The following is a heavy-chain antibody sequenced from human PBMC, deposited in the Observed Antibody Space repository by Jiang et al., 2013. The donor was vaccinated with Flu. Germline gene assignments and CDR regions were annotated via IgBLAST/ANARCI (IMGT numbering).Heavy chain of an antibody. CDR3: ARTYGSGSYYNLDV. V-gene: IGHV2-26*01. CDR2: IFSNGEK. Sequence: KPTQTLTLTCTVSGFSLTNARMGMSWVRQPPGKALEWLAHIFSNGEKSYNTSLKSRLTISKDTSKNQVVLTMTNMDPVDTATYYCARTYGSGSYYNLDVWGQGTTVTVSS. CDR1: GFSLTNARMG. D-gene: IGHD3-10*01. J-gene: IGHJ6*02.